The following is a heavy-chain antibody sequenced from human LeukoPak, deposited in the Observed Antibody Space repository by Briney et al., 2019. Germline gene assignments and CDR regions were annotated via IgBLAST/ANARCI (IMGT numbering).Heavy chain of an antibody. CDR1: GYTFTSYY. V-gene: IGHV1-46*01. Sequence: ASVKVSCKASGYTFTSYYMHRVRQAPGQGLEWMGIINPSGGSTSYAQKFQGRVTMTRDTSTSTVYMELSSLRSEDTAVYYCARDSGDDNGAPYWGQGTLVTVSS. J-gene: IGHJ4*02. CDR3: ARDSGDDNGAPY. D-gene: IGHD2-8*01. CDR2: INPSGGST.